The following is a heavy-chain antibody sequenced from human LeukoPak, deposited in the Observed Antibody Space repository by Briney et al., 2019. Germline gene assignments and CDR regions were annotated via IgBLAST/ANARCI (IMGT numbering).Heavy chain of an antibody. D-gene: IGHD5-18*01. CDR2: IYYSGST. CDR3: ARVPGLQLWLGGVGGFDY. Sequence: SETLSLTCTVSGGSISSSSYYWGWIRQPPGKGLEWIGSIYYSGSTYYNPSLKSRVTISVDTSKNQFSLKLSSVTAADTAVYYCARVPGLQLWLGGVGGFDYWGQGTLVTVSS. CDR1: GGSISSSSYY. V-gene: IGHV4-39*07. J-gene: IGHJ4*02.